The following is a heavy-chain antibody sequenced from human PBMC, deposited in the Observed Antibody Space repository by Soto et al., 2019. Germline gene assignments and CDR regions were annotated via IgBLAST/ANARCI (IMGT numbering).Heavy chain of an antibody. J-gene: IGHJ6*02. D-gene: IGHD4-17*01. CDR1: GYTFTGYY. CDR2: VNPSSGGT. Sequence: QVQLVQSGAEVKKPGASVKVSCKASGYTFTGYYIHWVRQAPGQGLEWMGWVNPSSGGTNRAQKFQGRVTMTRDKSIITAFMELSSLRSDDTAVYYCARGEGLNTEGYYGMDGWGQGTTVTVSS. CDR3: ARGEGLNTEGYYGMDG. V-gene: IGHV1-2*02.